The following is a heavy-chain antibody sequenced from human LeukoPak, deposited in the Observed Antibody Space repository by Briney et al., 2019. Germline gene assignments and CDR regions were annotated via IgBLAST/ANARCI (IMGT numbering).Heavy chain of an antibody. V-gene: IGHV4-39*01. CDR2: IYYSGST. D-gene: IGHD3-22*01. J-gene: IGHJ4*02. CDR1: GGSFSSYY. Sequence: SETLSLTCAVYGGSFSSYYWGWIRQPPGKGLEWIGSIYYSGSTYYNPSLKSRVTISVDTSKNQFSLKLSSVTAADTAVYYCARSGYYSPIDYWGQGTLVTVSS. CDR3: ARSGYYSPIDY.